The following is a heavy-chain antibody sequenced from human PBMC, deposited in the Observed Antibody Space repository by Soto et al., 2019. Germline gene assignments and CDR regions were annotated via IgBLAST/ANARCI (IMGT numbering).Heavy chain of an antibody. D-gene: IGHD3-22*01. CDR2: SYSGGST. J-gene: IGHJ6*02. Sequence: EVQLVETGGGLIQPGGSLRLSCAASGFTVSSNYMSWVRQAPGKGLEWVSVSYSGGSTYYADSVKGRFTISRDNSKNTLYLQMTSLRAEDTAVYYCAREIVVVMGYGMDVWGQGTTVTVSS. V-gene: IGHV3-53*02. CDR1: GFTVSSNY. CDR3: AREIVVVMGYGMDV.